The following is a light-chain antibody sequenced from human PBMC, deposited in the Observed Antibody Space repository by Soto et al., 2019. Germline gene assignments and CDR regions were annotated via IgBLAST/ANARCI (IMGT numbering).Light chain of an antibody. CDR1: NTDLGVYGY. Sequence: QSVLAQPASVSGSFGQSITISCSGPNTDLGVYGYVSWYQHHPGKVPKLLIYDVNNRPSGISDRFSGSKSGDTASLTISGLQAEDEADYFCFSKISGFVYGFGTGTKVTVL. J-gene: IGLJ1*01. CDR2: DVN. CDR3: FSKISGFVYG. V-gene: IGLV2-14*01.